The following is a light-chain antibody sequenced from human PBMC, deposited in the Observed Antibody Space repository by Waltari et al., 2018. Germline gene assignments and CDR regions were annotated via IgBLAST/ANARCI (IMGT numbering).Light chain of an antibody. V-gene: IGLV2-14*01. Sequence: QSALTQPASVSGSLGQSLTISCTGPHSDIGAYDYVYWYQQHPGKAPKLILFDVSHRPSGISNRFSGSKSGDTASLTISGLQPEDEADYYCSSYSYITTLQIFGTGTRLTV. CDR3: SSYSYITTLQI. J-gene: IGLJ1*01. CDR2: DVS. CDR1: HSDIGAYDY.